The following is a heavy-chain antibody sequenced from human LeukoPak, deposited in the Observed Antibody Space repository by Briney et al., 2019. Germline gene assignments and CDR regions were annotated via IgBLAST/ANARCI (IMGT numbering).Heavy chain of an antibody. J-gene: IGHJ3*02. CDR2: ISGSGGST. D-gene: IGHD3-22*01. Sequence: GGSLRLSCPASGFTFSSYAMSWVRQAPGKGLEWVSAISGSGGSTYYADSVKGRFTISRDNSKNTLYLQMNSLRAEDTAVYYCAAYYDSSGYSSGDAFDIWGQGTMVTVSS. CDR1: GFTFSSYA. V-gene: IGHV3-23*01. CDR3: AAYYDSSGYSSGDAFDI.